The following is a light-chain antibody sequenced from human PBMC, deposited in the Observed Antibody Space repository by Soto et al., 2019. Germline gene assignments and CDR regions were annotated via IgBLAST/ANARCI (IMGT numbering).Light chain of an antibody. J-gene: IGLJ1*01. CDR3: GAWDSSLSANV. CDR2: DDN. CDR1: SSNIGGNS. Sequence: QSVLTQPPSVSAAPGQKVTISCSGSSSNIGGNSVSFYQQLPGTAPKLLIYDDNKRPSGIPDRFSGSKSGTSANLGITGFQTGDEADYYCGAWDSSLSANVFGEGTKVTVL. V-gene: IGLV1-51*01.